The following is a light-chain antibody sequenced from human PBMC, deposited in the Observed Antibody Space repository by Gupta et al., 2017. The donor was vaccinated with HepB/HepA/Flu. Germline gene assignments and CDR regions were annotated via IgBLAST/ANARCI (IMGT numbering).Light chain of an antibody. J-gene: IGLJ2*01. Sequence: SYELTQPPPASVSPGQTASIPCSGHKLGEKYGCWYQQKPGQSPVLDSYQDSKRPSGLPERVSGANDGTTDHMNRSGTQAMDEYDESCTEWRRSMSVVGGGNKLTVL. CDR3: TEWRRSMSV. V-gene: IGLV3-1*01. CDR2: QDS. CDR1: KLGEKY.